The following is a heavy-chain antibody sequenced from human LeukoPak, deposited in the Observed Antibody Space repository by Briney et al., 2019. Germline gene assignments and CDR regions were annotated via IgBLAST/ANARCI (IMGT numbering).Heavy chain of an antibody. CDR2: ITSNGGTT. D-gene: IGHD4-23*01. J-gene: IGHJ4*02. V-gene: IGHV3-64*01. Sequence: GGSLRLSCAAPGFTFSSYGVVWVRPAPGEGLEYVSGITSNGGTTYYGNSVKGRFTISRDNSKDTLYLQMGSLRTEDMAVYYCARGIRWASDYWGQGTLVTVAS. CDR1: GFTFSSYG. CDR3: ARGIRWASDY.